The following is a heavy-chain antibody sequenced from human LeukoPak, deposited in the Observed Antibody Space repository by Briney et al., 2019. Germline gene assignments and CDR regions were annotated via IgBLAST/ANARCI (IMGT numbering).Heavy chain of an antibody. CDR2: INPNSGGT. D-gene: IGHD3-16*01. CDR3: ARGGDYVWGSYDY. CDR1: GYTFTGYY. J-gene: IGHJ4*02. V-gene: IGHV1-2*02. Sequence: EASVRVSCKASGYTFTGYYMHWVRQAPGQGLEWMGWINPNSGGTNYAQKFQGRVTMTRDTSISTAYMEQSRLRSDDTAVYYCARGGDYVWGSYDYWGQGTLVTVSS.